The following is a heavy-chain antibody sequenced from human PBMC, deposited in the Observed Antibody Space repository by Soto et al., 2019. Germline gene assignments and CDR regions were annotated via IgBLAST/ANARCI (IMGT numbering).Heavy chain of an antibody. Sequence: EVQLLESGGGLVQPGGSLRLFCAASGFTFSTYAMSWVRQAPGKGLDRVSEISGSGGSADYADSVKGRFTISRDNSKNTLCLQMNSLRAEDTAVYYCAKARFMTTMTTLPYYYFDHWGQGSLVTVSS. V-gene: IGHV3-23*01. CDR2: ISGSGGSA. CDR3: AKARFMTTMTTLPYYYFDH. D-gene: IGHD4-17*01. CDR1: GFTFSTYA. J-gene: IGHJ4*02.